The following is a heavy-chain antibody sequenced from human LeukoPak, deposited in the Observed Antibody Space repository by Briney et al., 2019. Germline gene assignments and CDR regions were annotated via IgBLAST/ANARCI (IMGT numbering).Heavy chain of an antibody. V-gene: IGHV3-33*01. CDR3: ARATVTTFMLEY. Sequence: PGRSLRLSCAASGFSFSSYDMHWVRQAPGKGLEWVAVIWYDESKKSYADSAKGRFTISRDNSKNTLYLQINSLRAEDTAVYYCARATVTTFMLEYWGQGTLVTVSS. CDR2: IWYDESKK. D-gene: IGHD4-17*01. CDR1: GFSFSSYD. J-gene: IGHJ4*02.